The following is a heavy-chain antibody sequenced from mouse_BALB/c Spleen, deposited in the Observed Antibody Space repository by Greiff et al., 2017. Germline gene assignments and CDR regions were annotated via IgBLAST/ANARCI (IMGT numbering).Heavy chain of an antibody. J-gene: IGHJ4*01. CDR3: ARDRDYYGSSYYAMDY. V-gene: IGHV2-6-7*01. D-gene: IGHD1-1*01. CDR1: GFSLTGYG. Sequence: VKLEESGPGLVAPSQSLSITCTVSGFSLTGYGVNWVRQPPGKGLEWLGMIWGDGSTDYNSALKSRLSISKDNSKSQVFLKMNSLQTDDTARYYCARDRDYYGSSYYAMDYWGQGTSVTVSS. CDR2: IWGDGST.